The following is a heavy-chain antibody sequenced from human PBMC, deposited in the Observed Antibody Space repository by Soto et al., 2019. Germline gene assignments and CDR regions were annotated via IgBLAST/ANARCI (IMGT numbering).Heavy chain of an antibody. CDR1: GGSISSSY. CDR3: ARHAGYCSAGACSLFDY. V-gene: IGHV4-59*08. J-gene: IGHJ4*02. D-gene: IGHD2-15*01. Sequence: TSETLSLTCTVSGGSISSSYWSWIRQSPGKGLEWIGYIYYSGSTDYNPSLKSRVTISVETSKNQFSLKLSSVTAADTAVYYCARHAGYCSAGACSLFDYWGLGSLVTVSS. CDR2: IYYSGST.